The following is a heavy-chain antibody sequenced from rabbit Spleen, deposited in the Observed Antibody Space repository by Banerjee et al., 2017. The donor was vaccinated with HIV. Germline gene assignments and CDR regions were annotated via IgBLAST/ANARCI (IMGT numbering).Heavy chain of an antibody. CDR3: ARDTGSSFSSYGMDL. CDR1: GFSFSSSDY. CDR2: IDAGSSGTT. Sequence: QEQLEESGGDLVKPGASLTLTCTASGFSFSSSDYMCWVRQAPGKGLEWIACIDAGSSGTTYYASWAKGRFTISKTSSTTVTLQMTSLTAADTATYFCARDTGSSFSSYGMDLWGQGTLVTVS. D-gene: IGHD8-1*01. J-gene: IGHJ3*01. V-gene: IGHV1S45*01.